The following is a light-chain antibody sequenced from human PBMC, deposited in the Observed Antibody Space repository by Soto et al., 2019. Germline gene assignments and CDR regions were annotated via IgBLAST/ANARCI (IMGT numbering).Light chain of an antibody. V-gene: IGKV3D-15*01. J-gene: IGKJ4*01. CDR2: GAS. CDR3: QQYKNSALT. Sequence: EIVMTQSPATLSVSPGERATLSCRTSQSINSNLAWYQQKPGQAPRLLIHGASTRATGIPARFSSSGSETEFTPTISSLQSEYFAVYYCQQYKNSALTFGGGTKVEIK. CDR1: QSINSN.